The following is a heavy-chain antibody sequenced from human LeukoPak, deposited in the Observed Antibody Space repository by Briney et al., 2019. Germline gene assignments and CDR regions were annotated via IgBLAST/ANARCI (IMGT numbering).Heavy chain of an antibody. V-gene: IGHV3-48*04. Sequence: GGSLRLSCAASGFTFSSHRMSWVRQAPGKGLEWVSSISRSGSTKYYADSVEGRFTISRDNAKNSLFLQMNSLRAEDTAVYYCARVLRYCSGGNCYSGGLGYMDVWGKGTTVTISS. CDR1: GFTFSSHR. D-gene: IGHD2-15*01. CDR2: ISRSGSTK. CDR3: ARVLRYCSGGNCYSGGLGYMDV. J-gene: IGHJ6*03.